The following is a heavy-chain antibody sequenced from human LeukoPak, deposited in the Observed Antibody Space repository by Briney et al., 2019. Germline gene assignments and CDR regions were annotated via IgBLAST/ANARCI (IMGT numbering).Heavy chain of an antibody. CDR2: IRYDGSDK. CDR3: TKYSRSSGVIWDFDS. J-gene: IGHJ4*02. D-gene: IGHD1-26*01. CDR1: GFTLSDYG. Sequence: GGSLRLSCAASGFTLSDYGMHWVRQAPGKGLEWVAFIRYDGSDKQYTDSVKGRFTISRDNSKNTLYLQMTSLRADDTAVYYCTKYSRSSGVIWDFDSWGQGTQVTASS. V-gene: IGHV3-30*02.